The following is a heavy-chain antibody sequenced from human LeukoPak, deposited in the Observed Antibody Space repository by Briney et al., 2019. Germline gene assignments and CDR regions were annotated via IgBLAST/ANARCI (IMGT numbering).Heavy chain of an antibody. D-gene: IGHD1-26*01. CDR3: ARGGGSYYNYFDY. J-gene: IGHJ4*02. CDR2: INAGNGNT. V-gene: IGHV1-3*03. CDR1: GYTFTSYA. Sequence: ASVKVSCKASGYTFTSYAMHWVRPAPGQRLEWMGWINAGNGNTKYSQEFQGRVTIARDTSARTAYMELMRLRSEDVAVYYCARGGGSYYNYFDYWGQGTLVTVSS.